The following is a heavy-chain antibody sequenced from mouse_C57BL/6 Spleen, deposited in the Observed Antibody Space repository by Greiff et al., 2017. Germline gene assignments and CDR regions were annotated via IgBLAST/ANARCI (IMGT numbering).Heavy chain of an antibody. Sequence: EVQLVESGPELVKPGASVKISCKASGYSFTGYYMNWVKQSPEKSLEWIGEINPSTGGTTYNQKFKAKATLTVDKSSSTAYMQLKSLTSEDSAVYYCARDDYLFAYWGQGTLVTVSA. CDR1: GYSFTGYY. V-gene: IGHV1-42*01. CDR2: INPSTGGT. J-gene: IGHJ3*01. D-gene: IGHD2-4*01. CDR3: ARDDYLFAY.